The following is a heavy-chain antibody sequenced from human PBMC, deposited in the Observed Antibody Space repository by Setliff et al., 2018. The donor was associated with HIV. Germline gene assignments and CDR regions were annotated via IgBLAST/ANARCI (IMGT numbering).Heavy chain of an antibody. CDR1: GGTFSRNP. CDR2: ITPIFGTT. J-gene: IGHJ6*03. CDR3: ATAGEMATIGYSYYYMGV. Sequence: SVKVSCKASGGTFSRNPISWVRQATGQGLEWMGGITPIFGTTKYAQKFQGRVTITADESRTTAYLDLNSLRSEDTAVYYCATAGEMATIGYSYYYMGVWGKGTTVTVSS. V-gene: IGHV1-69*13. D-gene: IGHD3-10*01.